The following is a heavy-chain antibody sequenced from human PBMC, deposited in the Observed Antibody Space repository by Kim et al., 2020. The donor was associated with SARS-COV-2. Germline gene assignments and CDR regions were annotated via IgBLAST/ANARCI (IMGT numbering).Heavy chain of an antibody. Sequence: GGSLRLSCAASGFTVSSNYMSWVRQAPGKGLEWVSVIYSGGSTYYADSVKGRFTISRDNSKNTLYLQMNSLRAEDTAVYYCARAGGGPSYYYDSSGYTNAFDIWGQGTMVTVSS. D-gene: IGHD3-22*01. V-gene: IGHV3-53*01. J-gene: IGHJ3*02. CDR1: GFTVSSNY. CDR2: IYSGGST. CDR3: ARAGGGPSYYYDSSGYTNAFDI.